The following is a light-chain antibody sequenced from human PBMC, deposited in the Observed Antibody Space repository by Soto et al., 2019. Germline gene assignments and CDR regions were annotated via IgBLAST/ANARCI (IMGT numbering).Light chain of an antibody. V-gene: IGKV3-11*01. CDR3: QHRSNWPPT. CDR2: DAS. J-gene: IGKJ4*01. Sequence: EIVLTQSPATLSLSPGERATLSCRPSQSVTSSLAWSQQKPGQAPRLLIYDASNRATGIPARFSGSGSGTDFTLTISSLEPEDFAVYYCQHRSNWPPTFGGGTKVEIK. CDR1: QSVTSS.